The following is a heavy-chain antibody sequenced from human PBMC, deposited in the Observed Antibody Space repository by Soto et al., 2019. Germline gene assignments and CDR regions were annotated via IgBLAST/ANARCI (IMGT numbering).Heavy chain of an antibody. J-gene: IGHJ6*02. D-gene: IGHD1-7*01. V-gene: IGHV1-3*01. CDR2: INAGNGNT. CDR1: GYTFTSYA. Sequence: GASVKVSCKASGYTFTSYAMHWVRQAPGQRLEWMGWINAGNGNTKYSQKFQGRVTITADESTSTAYMELSSLRSEDTAVYYCAGPPELTRIYYYYGMDVWGQGTTVTVSS. CDR3: AGPPELTRIYYYYGMDV.